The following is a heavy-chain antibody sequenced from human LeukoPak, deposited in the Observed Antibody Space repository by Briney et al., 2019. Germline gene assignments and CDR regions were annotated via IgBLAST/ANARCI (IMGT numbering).Heavy chain of an antibody. CDR2: IRSKADSYAT. J-gene: IGHJ4*02. V-gene: IGHV3-73*01. Sequence: GGSLRLSCAASGFTFSDSAIHWDRQASGKGLEWVGRIRSKADSYATTYGASVKGRFTISRDDSQNTAYLHMNSLKTEDTAVYYCTREYSSGWPFDYWGQGTLVTVSS. CDR1: GFTFSDSA. CDR3: TREYSSGWPFDY. D-gene: IGHD6-19*01.